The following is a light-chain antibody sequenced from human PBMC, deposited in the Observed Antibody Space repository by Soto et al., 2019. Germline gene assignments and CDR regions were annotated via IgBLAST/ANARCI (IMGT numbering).Light chain of an antibody. CDR1: QSVNSH. J-gene: IGKJ4*01. V-gene: IGKV3-15*01. CDR2: GAV. Sequence: EIVMTQSPATLSVSPGERVTLSCRASQSVNSHLAWYQQKPGQAPRLLIYGAVTRATGIPTRFSGSGSGTEFTLTISSLQSEDSAVYYCQQYNNRPPLTFGGGTKVEIK. CDR3: QQYNNRPPLT.